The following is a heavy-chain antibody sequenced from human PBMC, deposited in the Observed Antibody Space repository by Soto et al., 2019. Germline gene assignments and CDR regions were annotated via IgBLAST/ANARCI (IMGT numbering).Heavy chain of an antibody. CDR1: GYTFTSYG. CDR3: ARVGVDYYDSSGYRYFDY. D-gene: IGHD3-22*01. V-gene: IGHV1-18*01. CDR2: ISAYNGNT. J-gene: IGHJ4*02. Sequence: ASVKVSCKASGYTFTSYGISWVRKAPGQGLEWMGWISAYNGNTNYAQKLQGRVTMTTDTSTSTAYMELRSLRSDDTAVYYCARVGVDYYDSSGYRYFDYWGQGTLVT.